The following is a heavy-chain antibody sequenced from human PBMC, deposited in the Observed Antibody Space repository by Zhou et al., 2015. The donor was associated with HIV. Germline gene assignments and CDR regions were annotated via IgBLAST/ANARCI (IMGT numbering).Heavy chain of an antibody. CDR1: GGTFSSYA. V-gene: IGHV1-69*12. Sequence: QVQLVQSGAXVKKPGSSVKVSCKASGGTFSSYAISWVRQAPGQGLEWMGGIIPIFGTANYAQKFQGRVTITADESTSTAYMELSSLRSEDTAVYYCARDSEYYYDSSGHSKRGYFDYWGQGTLVTGLL. D-gene: IGHD3-22*01. J-gene: IGHJ4*02. CDR2: IIPIFGTA. CDR3: ARDSEYYYDSSGHSKRGYFDY.